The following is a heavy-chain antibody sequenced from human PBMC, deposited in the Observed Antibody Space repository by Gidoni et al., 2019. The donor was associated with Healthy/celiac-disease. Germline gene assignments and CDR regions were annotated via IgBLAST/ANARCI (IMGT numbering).Heavy chain of an antibody. D-gene: IGHD4-17*01. Sequence: EVQLVESGGGLVKPGGSLRLSCAASGFTSSSYSMNWVRQAPGKGLEWVSSISSSSSYIYYADSVKGRFTISRDNAKNSLYLQMNSLRAEDTAVYYCARDSTTVAGDLFDYWGQGTLVTVSS. CDR1: GFTSSSYS. CDR3: ARDSTTVAGDLFDY. J-gene: IGHJ4*02. CDR2: ISSSSSYI. V-gene: IGHV3-21*01.